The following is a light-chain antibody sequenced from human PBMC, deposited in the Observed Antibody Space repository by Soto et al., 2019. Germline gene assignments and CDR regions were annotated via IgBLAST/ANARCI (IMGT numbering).Light chain of an antibody. Sequence: DIPMTQSPSTLSASVGDRVTITCRASQSIRPWLAWYQQKPGKAPKLLIYDASTLEIGVPSRSSGSGSGTEFTLPSSSLQSDDFSTYYGQQYNSYSAITFGGGTRVEIK. J-gene: IGKJ4*01. CDR1: QSIRPW. CDR2: DAS. CDR3: QQYNSYSAIT. V-gene: IGKV1-5*01.